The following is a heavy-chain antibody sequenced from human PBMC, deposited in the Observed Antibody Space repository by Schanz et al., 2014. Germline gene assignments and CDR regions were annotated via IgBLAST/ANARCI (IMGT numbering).Heavy chain of an antibody. D-gene: IGHD3-16*01. CDR1: GITFSDYA. J-gene: IGHJ4*02. Sequence: EVQLVESGGGLAQPGGSLRLSCAASGITFSDYAMSWVRQAPGKGLEWVSTIASGGSHTFYADSVTGRFTISGDNSKNTLFLQMSSLRAEDTAVYYCARGTPFLCDYWGQGTLVTVSS. CDR3: ARGTPFLCDY. V-gene: IGHV3-23*04. CDR2: IASGGSHT.